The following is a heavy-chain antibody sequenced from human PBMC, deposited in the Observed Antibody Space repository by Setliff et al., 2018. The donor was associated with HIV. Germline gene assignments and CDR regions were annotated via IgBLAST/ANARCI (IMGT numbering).Heavy chain of an antibody. CDR3: ATDSSGYYLGGFDY. D-gene: IGHD3-22*01. Sequence: PGESLKISCAASGFTFSTYAMTWVRQAPGKGLEWVSSISSSGGTTYFADTVKGRFTISRDNSKNTLYLQMDSLRAEDTAVYYCATDSSGYYLGGFDYWGQGTLVTVSS. CDR2: ISSSGGTT. V-gene: IGHV3-23*01. CDR1: GFTFSTYA. J-gene: IGHJ4*02.